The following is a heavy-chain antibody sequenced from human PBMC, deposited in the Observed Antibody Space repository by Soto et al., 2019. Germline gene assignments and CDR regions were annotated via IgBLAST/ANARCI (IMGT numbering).Heavy chain of an antibody. CDR3: ARLTTGSSSHQWFDP. J-gene: IGHJ5*02. CDR2: IYYSGST. CDR1: GGSISSYY. D-gene: IGHD6-6*01. Sequence: SETLSLTCTVSGGSISSYYWSWIRQPPGKGLEWIGYIYYSGSTNYNPSLKSRVTISVDTSKNQFSLKLSSVTAADTAVYYCARLTTGSSSHQWFDPWGQGALVTVSS. V-gene: IGHV4-59*01.